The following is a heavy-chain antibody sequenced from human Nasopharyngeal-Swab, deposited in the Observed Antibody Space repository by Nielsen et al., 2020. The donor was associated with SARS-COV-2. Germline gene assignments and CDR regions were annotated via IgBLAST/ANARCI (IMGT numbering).Heavy chain of an antibody. D-gene: IGHD5-24*01. J-gene: IGHJ5*02. V-gene: IGHV5-51*01. CDR2: IYPGNSDT. CDR1: GYSFANHW. CDR3: ARRAARDGYNFEVDP. Sequence: GGSLRLSCTGFGYSFANHWIGWVRQMPGKGLEWMGSIYPGNSDTRYSPAFHGRIIMSADKSINTAYLQWTSLRASDTAVYFCARRAARDGYNFEVDPWGQGTLVTVSS.